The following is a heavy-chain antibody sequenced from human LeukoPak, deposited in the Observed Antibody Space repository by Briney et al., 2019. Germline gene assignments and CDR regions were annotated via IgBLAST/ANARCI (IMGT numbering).Heavy chain of an antibody. J-gene: IGHJ6*02. V-gene: IGHV4-59*01. D-gene: IGHD2-15*01. CDR1: GGSISSYY. CDR3: ARVGGGNFYYYGMDV. Sequence: SETLSLTCAVSGGSISSYYWSWIRQPPGKGLEWIGYIYYSGSTNYNPSLKSRVTISVDTSQNQFSLRLSSVSAADTAVYYCARVGGGNFYYYGMDVWGQGTTVTVSS. CDR2: IYYSGST.